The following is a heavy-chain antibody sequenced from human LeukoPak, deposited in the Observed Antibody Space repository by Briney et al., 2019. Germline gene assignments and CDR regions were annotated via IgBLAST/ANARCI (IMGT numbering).Heavy chain of an antibody. CDR1: GFTFSSYA. CDR3: ARGSWRLVRGAASFEH. D-gene: IGHD3-10*01. Sequence: GGSLRLSCAASGFTFSSYAMHWVRQAAGKGLEWVAIISYDGTNKYQADSVKGRCTISRDNSKNTLYLQMNSLRGEDTAVYYCARGSWRLVRGAASFEHWGQGTLVTVSS. V-gene: IGHV3-30-3*01. CDR2: ISYDGTNK. J-gene: IGHJ4*02.